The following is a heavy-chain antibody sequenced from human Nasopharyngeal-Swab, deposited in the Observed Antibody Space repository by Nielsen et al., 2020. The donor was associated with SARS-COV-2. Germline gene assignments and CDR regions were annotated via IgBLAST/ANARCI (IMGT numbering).Heavy chain of an antibody. D-gene: IGHD6-19*01. CDR3: ARTLYSSGWSDRRSYYFDY. CDR2: IIPIFGTA. Sequence: VKVSCKASGGTFSSYAISWVRQAPGQGLEWMGGIIPIFGTANYAQKFQGRVTITADESTSTAYMELSSLRSEDTAVYYCARTLYSSGWSDRRSYYFDYWGQGTLVTVSS. J-gene: IGHJ4*02. V-gene: IGHV1-69*01. CDR1: GGTFSSYA.